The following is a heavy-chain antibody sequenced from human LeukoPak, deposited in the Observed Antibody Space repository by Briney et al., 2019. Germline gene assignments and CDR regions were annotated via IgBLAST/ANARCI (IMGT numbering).Heavy chain of an antibody. CDR3: ATHSSGYY. J-gene: IGHJ4*02. CDR1: GFTFSSYS. V-gene: IGHV3-30*03. D-gene: IGHD6-19*01. Sequence: PGRSLRLSCAASGFTFSSYSMHWVRQAPGKGLEWVAVISYDGSNKYYADSVKGRFTISRDNSKDTLYLQMNSLRAEDTAVYYCATHSSGYYWGQGTLVTVSS. CDR2: ISYDGSNK.